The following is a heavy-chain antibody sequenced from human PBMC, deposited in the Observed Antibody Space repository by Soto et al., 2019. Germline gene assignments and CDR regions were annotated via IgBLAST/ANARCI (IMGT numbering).Heavy chain of an antibody. CDR3: ARGGGFGYYYYPMDL. J-gene: IGHJ6*02. CDR1: GGSFSGYY. D-gene: IGHD3-10*01. V-gene: IGHV4-34*01. Sequence: SETLSLTCAVYGGSFSGYYWSWIRQPPGKGLEWIGYIYYSGSADYNPSLGSRVTISIDTSKNQFSLKLTSVTAADTAVYYCARGGGFGYYYYPMDLWGQGTTVTVSS. CDR2: IYYSGSA.